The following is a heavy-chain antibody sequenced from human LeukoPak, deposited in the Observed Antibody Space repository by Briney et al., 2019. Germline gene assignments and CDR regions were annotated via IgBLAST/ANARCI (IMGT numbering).Heavy chain of an antibody. D-gene: IGHD7-27*01. CDR1: GFTFSSYA. CDR3: ARGTGELDY. CDR2: IYSGGST. V-gene: IGHV3-66*01. J-gene: IGHJ4*02. Sequence: GGSLRLSCAASGFTFSSYAMSWVRQAPGKGLEWVSVIYSGGSTYYADSVKGRFTISRDNSKNTLYLQMNSLRAEDTAVYYCARGTGELDYWGQGTLVTVSS.